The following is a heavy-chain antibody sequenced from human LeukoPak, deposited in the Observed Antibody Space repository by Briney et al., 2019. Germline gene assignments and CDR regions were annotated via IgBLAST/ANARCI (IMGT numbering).Heavy chain of an antibody. D-gene: IGHD6-19*01. J-gene: IGHJ3*02. CDR3: ATEYSSGWWGAFDI. CDR2: FDPEDGET. V-gene: IGHV1-24*01. CDR1: GYTFTSNY. Sequence: SVKVSCKASGYTFTSNYIHWVRQAPGKGLEWMGGFDPEDGETIYAQKFQGRVTMTEDTSTDTAYMELSSLRSEDTAVYYCATEYSSGWWGAFDIWGQGTMVTVSS.